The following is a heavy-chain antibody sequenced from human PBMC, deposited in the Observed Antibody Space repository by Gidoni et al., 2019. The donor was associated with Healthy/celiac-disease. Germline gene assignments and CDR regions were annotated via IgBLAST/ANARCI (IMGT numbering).Heavy chain of an antibody. Sequence: EVQLVQPGAEVTKPGESLKITCTGSGYSFTGYWIGWVRQVPGKGLEWLGIIYPGDSDTRYSPSFQGQVTISAVKSISTAYLQWSSLKASDTAMYYCARHSGSSSYFDYWGQGTLVTVSS. J-gene: IGHJ4*02. CDR2: IYPGDSDT. CDR1: GYSFTGYW. CDR3: ARHSGSSSYFDY. D-gene: IGHD6-6*01. V-gene: IGHV5-51*01.